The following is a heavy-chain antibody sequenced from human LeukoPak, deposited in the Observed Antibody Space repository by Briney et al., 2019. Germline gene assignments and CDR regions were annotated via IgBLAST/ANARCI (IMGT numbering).Heavy chain of an antibody. Sequence: NSSETLSLTCTVSGGSISSYYWSWIRQPAGKGLEWIGRIYTSGSTNYNPSLKSRVTMSVDTSKNQFSLKLSSVTAADTAVYYCAREVVATSFTVFDYWGQGTLVTVSS. CDR1: GGSISSYY. V-gene: IGHV4-4*07. D-gene: IGHD5-12*01. J-gene: IGHJ4*02. CDR2: IYTSGST. CDR3: AREVVATSFTVFDY.